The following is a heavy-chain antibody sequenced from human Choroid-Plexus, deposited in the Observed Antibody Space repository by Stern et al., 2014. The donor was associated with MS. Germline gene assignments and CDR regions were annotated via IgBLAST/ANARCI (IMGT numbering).Heavy chain of an antibody. V-gene: IGHV3-30*18. J-gene: IGHJ5*02. CDR3: AKDRQYLTYFFDH. Sequence: VNLVESGGGVVQPGRPLRLSCAASGFTFGSCAMHWVRQAPGKGLEWVAGVTYDGSNKYYADSVKGRFTVSRDNSQNTLYMQMSSLRAEDTAVYYCAKDRQYLTYFFDHWGQGSLVTVSS. CDR1: GFTFGSCA. CDR2: VTYDGSNK. D-gene: IGHD2-8*01.